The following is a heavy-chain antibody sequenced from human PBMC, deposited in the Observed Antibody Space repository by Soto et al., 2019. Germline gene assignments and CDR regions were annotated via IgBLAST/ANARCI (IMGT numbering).Heavy chain of an antibody. CDR3: ARQLILTDYYYYGMDV. J-gene: IGHJ6*02. CDR2: IYPGDSDT. V-gene: IGHV5-51*01. CDR1: GNSFTSYW. Sequence: ESLTISCTCSGNSFTSYWIGWVRQMPGKGLEWMGIIYPGDSDTRYSPSFQGQVTTSADKSISTAYLQWSSLKASDTAMYYCARQLILTDYYYYGMDVWGQGTTVTVSS.